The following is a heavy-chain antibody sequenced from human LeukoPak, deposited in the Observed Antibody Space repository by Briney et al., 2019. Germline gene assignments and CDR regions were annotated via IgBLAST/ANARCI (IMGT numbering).Heavy chain of an antibody. D-gene: IGHD4-17*01. CDR1: GASFTSYY. CDR3: ARMTTGHDY. CDR2: VNHSGYT. J-gene: IGHJ4*02. Sequence: SETLSLTCGVSGASFTSYYWSWIRQTPGKGLEWIGEVNHSGYTNMNPSLKSRVTISVDTSKNQFSLMMTSVTAADTAVYFCARMTTGHDYWGEGTLVSVSS. V-gene: IGHV4-34*01.